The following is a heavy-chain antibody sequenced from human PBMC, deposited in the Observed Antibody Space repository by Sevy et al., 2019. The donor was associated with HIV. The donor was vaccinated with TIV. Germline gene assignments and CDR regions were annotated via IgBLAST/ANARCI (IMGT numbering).Heavy chain of an antibody. CDR1: GFTFSNYA. J-gene: IGHJ5*02. D-gene: IGHD5-18*01. V-gene: IGHV3-23*01. CDR2: ISGSGGST. Sequence: GGSLRLSCAASGFTFSNYAMSWVRQAPGKGLEWVSAISGSGGSTYYADSVKGRFTISRDNSKNTLYLQMNSLRAEDTAVYYCAKDRGVDTAPLGWFDPWGQGTLVTVSS. CDR3: AKDRGVDTAPLGWFDP.